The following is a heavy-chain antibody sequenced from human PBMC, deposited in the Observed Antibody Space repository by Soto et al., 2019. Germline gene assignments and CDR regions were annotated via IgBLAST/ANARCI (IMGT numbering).Heavy chain of an antibody. CDR3: AKQGLPHHNWFDP. CDR2: ISYDGSNK. Sequence: QVQLVESGGGVVQPGRSLRLSCAASGFTFSSYGIHWVRQAPGKGLEWVAVISYDGSNKYYADSVKGRFTISRDNSKNTLYPQVNSLRADDTAVYYCAKQGLPHHNWFDPWGQGTLVTVSS. J-gene: IGHJ5*02. D-gene: IGHD2-15*01. CDR1: GFTFSSYG. V-gene: IGHV3-30*18.